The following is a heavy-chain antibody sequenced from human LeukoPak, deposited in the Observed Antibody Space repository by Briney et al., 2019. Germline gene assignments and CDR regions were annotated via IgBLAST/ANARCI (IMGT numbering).Heavy chain of an antibody. CDR3: ARASSSWSEYFQH. CDR1: GGSISSGSYY. J-gene: IGHJ1*01. CDR2: IYYSGST. D-gene: IGHD6-13*01. V-gene: IGHV4-61*01. Sequence: KTSETLSLTCTVSGGSISSGSYYWSWIRQPPGKGLEWIGYIYYSGSTNYNPSLKSRVTISVDTSKNQFSLKLSSVTAADTAVYYCARASSSWSEYFQHWGQGTLVTVSS.